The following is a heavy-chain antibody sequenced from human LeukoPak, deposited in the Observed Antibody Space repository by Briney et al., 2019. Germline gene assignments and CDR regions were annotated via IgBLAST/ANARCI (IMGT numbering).Heavy chain of an antibody. D-gene: IGHD3-3*01. CDR3: ARPFWSGYYEYFQH. Sequence: SETVSLTCAVYGGSFSGYYWSWIRKPPGKGLEWIGEINHSGSTNYNPSLKSRVTISVDTSKNQFSLKLSSVTAADTAVYYCARPFWSGYYEYFQHWGQGTLVTVSS. CDR1: GGSFSGYY. CDR2: INHSGST. J-gene: IGHJ1*01. V-gene: IGHV4-34*01.